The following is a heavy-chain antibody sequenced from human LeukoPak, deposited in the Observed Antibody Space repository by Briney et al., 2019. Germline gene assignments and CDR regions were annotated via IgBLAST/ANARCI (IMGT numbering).Heavy chain of an antibody. CDR2: IYSGGST. J-gene: IGHJ5*02. CDR3: ARDNEHRVFDP. CDR1: GFTVSSNY. D-gene: IGHD1-1*01. V-gene: IGHV3-53*01. Sequence: GGSLRLSCAASGFTVSSNYMSWVRQAPGKGLEWVSVIYSGGSTYYADSVKGRFTISRDNSKNTLYLQMSSLRAEDTAVYYCARDNEHRVFDPWGQGTLVTVSS.